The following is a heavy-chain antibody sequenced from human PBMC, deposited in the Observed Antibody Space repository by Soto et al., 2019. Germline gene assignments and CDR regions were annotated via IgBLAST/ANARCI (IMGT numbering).Heavy chain of an antibody. CDR2: ISYDGSNK. V-gene: IGHV3-30*18. D-gene: IGHD6-19*01. J-gene: IGHJ4*02. Sequence: QVQLVESGGGVVQPGRSLRLSCAASGFTFSSYGMHWVRQAPGKGLEWVAVISYDGSNKYYADSVKGRFTISRDNSKNTLYLQMNSLRAEDTAVYYCAKDLAVAGTEGVDYWGQGTLVTVSS. CDR1: GFTFSSYG. CDR3: AKDLAVAGTEGVDY.